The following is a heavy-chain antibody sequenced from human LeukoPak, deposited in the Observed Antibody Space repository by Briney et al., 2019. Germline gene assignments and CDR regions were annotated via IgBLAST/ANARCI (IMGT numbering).Heavy chain of an antibody. Sequence: PSETLSLTCAVYGGSFSGYYWSWIRQPPGKGLEWIGEINHSGSTNYNPSLKSRVTISVDTSKNQFSLKLSSVTAADTAVYYCAVTTSSGWSFDYWGQGILVTVSS. CDR1: GGSFSGYY. V-gene: IGHV4-34*01. CDR2: INHSGST. D-gene: IGHD6-19*01. CDR3: AVTTSSGWSFDY. J-gene: IGHJ4*02.